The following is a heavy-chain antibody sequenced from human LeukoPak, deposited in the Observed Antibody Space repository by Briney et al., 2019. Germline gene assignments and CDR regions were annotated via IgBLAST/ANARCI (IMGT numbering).Heavy chain of an antibody. CDR2: IYYTVST. V-gene: IGHV4-59*01. Sequence: HSQTLSLTCTVSGGSINSYYWSWIRQPPGTELECIGHIYYTVSTYYKPALESRVTISVDTAKNQISLKLSSVTAADTAVYYCARYEEFSTGYSASSPRHYFDHWGQGTLVTVSS. CDR1: GGSINSYY. CDR3: ARYEEFSTGYSASSPRHYFDH. D-gene: IGHD3/OR15-3a*01. J-gene: IGHJ4*02.